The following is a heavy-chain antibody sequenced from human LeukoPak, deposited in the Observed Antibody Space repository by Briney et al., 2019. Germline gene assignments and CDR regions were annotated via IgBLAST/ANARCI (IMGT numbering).Heavy chain of an antibody. CDR1: GGSISSYY. Sequence: PSETLSLTCTVSGGSISSYYWSWIRQPPGKGLEWIGYIYYSGSTNYNPSLKSRVTISVDTSKNQFSLKLSSVTAADTAVYYCARSVVAPDFQHWGQGTLVTVSS. CDR3: ARSVVAPDFQH. CDR2: IYYSGST. J-gene: IGHJ1*01. D-gene: IGHD2-15*01. V-gene: IGHV4-59*01.